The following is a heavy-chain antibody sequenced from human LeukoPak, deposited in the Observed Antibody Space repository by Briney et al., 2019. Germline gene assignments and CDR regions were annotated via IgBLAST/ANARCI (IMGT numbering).Heavy chain of an antibody. J-gene: IGHJ3*02. V-gene: IGHV3-33*01. D-gene: IGHD3-16*01. Sequence: GGSLRLSCAASGFTFSSYGMHWVRQAPGKGLEWVAVIWYDGSNKYYADSVKGRFTISRDNSKNTLYLQMNSLRAEDTAVYYCASNRLDDDAFDIWGQGTMVTVFS. CDR3: ASNRLDDDAFDI. CDR2: IWYDGSNK. CDR1: GFTFSSYG.